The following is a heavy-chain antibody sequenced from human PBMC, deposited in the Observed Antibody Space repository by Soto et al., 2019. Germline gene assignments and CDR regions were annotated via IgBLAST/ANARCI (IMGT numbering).Heavy chain of an antibody. CDR1: GGSISSTNW. Sequence: SETLSLTCGVSGGSISSTNWWSWVRQPPGKGLEWIGEIYHSGSINYNPSLKSRVTISVDTSKNQFSLKLSSVTAADTAVYYCAKLHCITSNCVPLDPWGQGTLVTVSS. J-gene: IGHJ5*02. CDR3: AKLHCITSNCVPLDP. D-gene: IGHD3-10*01. CDR2: IYHSGSI. V-gene: IGHV4-4*02.